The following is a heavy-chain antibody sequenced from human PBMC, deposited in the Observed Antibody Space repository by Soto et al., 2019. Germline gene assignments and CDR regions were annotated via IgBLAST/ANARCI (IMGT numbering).Heavy chain of an antibody. CDR2: IWYDGSNK. CDR3: ARVRELGYCSGGSCYVLDY. CDR1: GFTFSSYG. D-gene: IGHD2-15*01. Sequence: TGGSLRLSCAASGFTFSSYGMHWVRQAPGKGLDWVAVIWYDGSNKYYADSVKGRFTISRDNSKNTLYLQMNSLRAEDTAVYYCARVRELGYCSGGSCYVLDYWGQGTLVTVSS. V-gene: IGHV3-33*01. J-gene: IGHJ4*02.